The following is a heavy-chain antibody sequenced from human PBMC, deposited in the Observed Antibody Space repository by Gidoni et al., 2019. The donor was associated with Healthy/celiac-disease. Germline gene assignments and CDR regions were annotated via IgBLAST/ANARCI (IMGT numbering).Heavy chain of an antibody. V-gene: IGHV1-69*06. CDR1: GGTLSSYA. J-gene: IGHJ2*01. Sequence: QVQLVQSGAEVKKPGSSVKVSCTASGGTLSSYAISWVRQAPGQGLEWRGGIIPICGTANDAQKFQGRVTITADKSTSTAYMELSSLRSEDTAVYYGARDRASIAALDLWGRGTLVTVSS. D-gene: IGHD6-13*01. CDR3: ARDRASIAALDL. CDR2: IIPICGTA.